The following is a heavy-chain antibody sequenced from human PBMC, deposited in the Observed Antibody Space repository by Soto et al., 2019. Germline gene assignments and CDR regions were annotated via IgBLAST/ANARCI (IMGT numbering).Heavy chain of an antibody. D-gene: IGHD3-3*01. Sequence: EVQLLESGGGLVQPGGSLRLSCAASGFTFSSYAMSWVRQAPGKGPKWVSAISGSGGSTYYADSAKGQFTISRDNSKNPVELQMNSLKADNKAVYYCAKDSEWLLFYYFEYWGQGTLVTVSS. J-gene: IGHJ4*02. CDR1: GFTFSSYA. CDR3: AKDSEWLLFYYFEY. CDR2: ISGSGGST. V-gene: IGHV3-23*01.